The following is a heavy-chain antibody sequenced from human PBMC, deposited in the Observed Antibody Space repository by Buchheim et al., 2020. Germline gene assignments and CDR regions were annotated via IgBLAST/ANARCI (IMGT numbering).Heavy chain of an antibody. CDR3: ARLGPLCGSYSTPF. D-gene: IGHD1-26*01. CDR1: GYTFTMST. J-gene: IGHJ4*02. CDR2: INPANANI. V-gene: IGHV1-3*01. Sequence: VKKPGASVKVSCKASGYTFTMSTIHWVRQAPGHGLEWMGCINPANANIKYSQKFQARVTITMDTSASTVYMELGSLTSEDTAVYYCARLGPLCGSYSTPFWGQGT.